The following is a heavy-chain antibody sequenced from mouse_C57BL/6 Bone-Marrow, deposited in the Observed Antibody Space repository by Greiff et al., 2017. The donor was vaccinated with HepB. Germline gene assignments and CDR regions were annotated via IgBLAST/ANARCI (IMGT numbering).Heavy chain of an antibody. J-gene: IGHJ1*03. CDR1: GFTFSDYG. CDR3: ARKEDYYGSKGYWYFDV. V-gene: IGHV5-17*01. CDR2: ISSGSSTI. D-gene: IGHD1-1*01. Sequence: EVQGVESGGGLVKPGGSLKLSCAASGFTFSDYGMHWVRQAPEKGLEWVAYISSGSSTIYYADTVKGRFTISRDNAKNTLFLQMTSLRSEDTAMYYCARKEDYYGSKGYWYFDVWGTVTTVTVSS.